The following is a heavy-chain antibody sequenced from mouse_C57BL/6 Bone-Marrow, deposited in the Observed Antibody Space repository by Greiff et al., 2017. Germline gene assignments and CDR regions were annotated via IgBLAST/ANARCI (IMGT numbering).Heavy chain of an antibody. V-gene: IGHV1-15*01. J-gene: IGHJ2*01. CDR2: IDPETGGT. Sequence: QVQLQQSGAELVRPGASVTLSCKASGYTFTDYEMHWVKQTPVHGLEWIGAIDPETGGTAYNQKFKGKAILTADKSSSTAYMELRSLTSEDSAFYYCTRSRSLLWHFDYWGQGTTLTVSS. CDR3: TRSRSLLWHFDY. D-gene: IGHD2-1*01. CDR1: GYTFTDYE.